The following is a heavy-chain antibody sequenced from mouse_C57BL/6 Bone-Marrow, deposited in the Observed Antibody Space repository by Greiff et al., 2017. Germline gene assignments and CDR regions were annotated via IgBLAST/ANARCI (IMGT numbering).Heavy chain of an antibody. Sequence: QVQLQQPVAELVKPGASVKLSCTASGYTFTSSCMQWVKQRPGQGLEWIGEIDPSDGYTNYNQKFKGKATLTVDTSSSTAYMQLSSLTSEDSAVYYCARGDDSYYRFPFAYWGQGTLVTVSA. CDR1: GYTFTSSC. CDR3: ARGDDSYYRFPFAY. V-gene: IGHV1-50*01. D-gene: IGHD2-3*01. J-gene: IGHJ3*01. CDR2: IDPSDGYT.